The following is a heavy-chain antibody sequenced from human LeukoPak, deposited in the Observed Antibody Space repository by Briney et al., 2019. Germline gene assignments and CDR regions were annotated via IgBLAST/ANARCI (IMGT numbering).Heavy chain of an antibody. D-gene: IGHD3-22*01. V-gene: IGHV3-23*01. Sequence: GGSLRLSCAASGFTFSRYAMNWVRQAPGKGLEWVSLISTSGNTHYADSVEGRFTISRDNSKNTLYLQMNSLRAEDTAVYHCAKDLDSSGDYSYRYWGQGTLVTVSS. J-gene: IGHJ4*02. CDR1: GFTFSRYA. CDR3: AKDLDSSGDYSYRY. CDR2: ISTSGNT.